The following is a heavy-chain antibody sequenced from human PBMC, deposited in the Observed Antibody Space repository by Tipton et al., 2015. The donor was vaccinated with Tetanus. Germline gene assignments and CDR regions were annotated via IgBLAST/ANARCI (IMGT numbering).Heavy chain of an antibody. V-gene: IGHV4-59*12. Sequence: TLSLTCTVSGASXXXYYXXXIRXXPGKGXEWIGDIYNSGSTYYNPSLKSRVTISVDPSKNQFSLKLNSVTAADTAVYXXARDQARGARGWNYFDYWGQGSLVTVSS. CDR3: ARDQARGARGWNYFDY. CDR2: IYNSGST. CDR1: GASXXXYY. D-gene: IGHD1-26*01. J-gene: IGHJ4*02.